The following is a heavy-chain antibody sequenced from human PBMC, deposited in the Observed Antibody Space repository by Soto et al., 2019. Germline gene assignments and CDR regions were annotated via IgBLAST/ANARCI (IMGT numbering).Heavy chain of an antibody. V-gene: IGHV1-58*01. CDR3: AAVPVLRFLKWLPAYFDY. J-gene: IGHJ4*02. Sequence: ASVKVSCKTSGLMFTSSAVQWVRQARGQRLEWIGWLVVGSGNTHYAQHFQERVTLTRDMSTGTAYMELSSLRSEDTAVYYCAAVPVLRFLKWLPAYFDYWGQGTLVTVSS. CDR1: GLMFTSSA. CDR2: LVVGSGNT. D-gene: IGHD3-3*01.